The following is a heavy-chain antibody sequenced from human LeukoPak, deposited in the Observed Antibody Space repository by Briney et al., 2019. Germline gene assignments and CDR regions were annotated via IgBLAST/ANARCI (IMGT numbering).Heavy chain of an antibody. CDR1: GFSFSSYN. D-gene: IGHD1-1*01. CDR2: ITTSSSYT. J-gene: IGHJ4*02. CDR3: AREILEPGKTHEY. V-gene: IGHV3-21*01. Sequence: GGSLRLSCEASGFSFSSYNMDWVRQTPGKGLEWISSITTSSSYTFYADSVKGRFTISRDNARNSLYLQMDSLRAEDTAMYYCAREILEPGKTHEYWGQGTLVTVSS.